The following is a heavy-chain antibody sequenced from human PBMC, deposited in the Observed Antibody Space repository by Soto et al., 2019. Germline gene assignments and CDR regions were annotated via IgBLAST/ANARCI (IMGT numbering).Heavy chain of an antibody. V-gene: IGHV3-21*01. Sequence: GGSLRLSCAASGFTFSSYSMNWVRQAPGKWLEWVSSISSSSSYIYYADSVKGRLTISRDNAKNSLYLQMNSLRAEDTAVYYCAADYDILTGYYLDAFDIWGQGTMVTVSS. D-gene: IGHD3-9*01. CDR2: ISSSSSYI. CDR3: AADYDILTGYYLDAFDI. CDR1: GFTFSSYS. J-gene: IGHJ3*02.